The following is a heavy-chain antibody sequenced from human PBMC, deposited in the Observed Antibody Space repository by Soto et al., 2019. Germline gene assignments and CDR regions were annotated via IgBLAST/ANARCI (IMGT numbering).Heavy chain of an antibody. D-gene: IGHD3-3*01. J-gene: IGHJ6*02. V-gene: IGHV1-18*01. CDR1: GGTFSSYA. Sequence: GASVKVSCKASGGTFSSYAISWVRQAPGQGLEWMGWISAYNGNTNYAQKLQGRITVTTDSYRTTAYMELRNLTSDDTAVYYCARIGVADNYYYYGMDVWGQGTTVTVSS. CDR3: ARIGVADNYYYYGMDV. CDR2: ISAYNGNT.